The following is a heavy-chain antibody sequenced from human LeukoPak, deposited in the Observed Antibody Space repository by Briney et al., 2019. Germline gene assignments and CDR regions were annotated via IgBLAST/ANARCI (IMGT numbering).Heavy chain of an antibody. V-gene: IGHV4-34*01. J-gene: IGHJ4*02. Sequence: PSETLSLICAVYGGSFSGYYWSWIRQPPGKGLEWIGEIYHSGSTNYNPSLKSRVTISVDTSKNQFSLRLSSVTAADTAVYYCARGRVARSPYFDYWGQGTLVTVSS. CDR1: GGSFSGYY. CDR2: IYHSGST. CDR3: ARGRVARSPYFDY.